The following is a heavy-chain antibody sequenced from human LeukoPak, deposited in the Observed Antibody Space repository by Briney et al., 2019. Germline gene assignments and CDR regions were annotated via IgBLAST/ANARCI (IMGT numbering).Heavy chain of an antibody. D-gene: IGHD5-18*01. CDR3: ARSTAQPEARTEFDY. CDR2: IYTGGST. CDR1: GGSISSGSYY. J-gene: IGHJ4*02. Sequence: PSETLSLTCTVSGGSISSGSYYWSWIRQPAGKGLEWIGRIYTGGSTNYNPSLKSRVTISVDTSKNQFSLKLSSVTAADTAVYYCARSTAQPEARTEFDYWGQGTLVTVSS. V-gene: IGHV4-61*02.